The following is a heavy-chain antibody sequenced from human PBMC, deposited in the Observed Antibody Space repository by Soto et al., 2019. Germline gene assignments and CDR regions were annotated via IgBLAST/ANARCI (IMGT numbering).Heavy chain of an antibody. CDR1: GGTISIYY. D-gene: IGHD1-26*01. CDR2: IYYSGST. J-gene: IGHJ4*02. V-gene: IGHV4-59*01. CDR3: ATDSAALGAHRVQNGGFDY. Sequence: SETLSLTCTVSGGTISIYYWSLIRQPPGKGLEWIGYIYYSGSTNYNPSLKSRVTISVDTSKNQFSLKLSSVTAADTAVYYCATDSAALGAHRVQNGGFDYWGQGTLVTVSS.